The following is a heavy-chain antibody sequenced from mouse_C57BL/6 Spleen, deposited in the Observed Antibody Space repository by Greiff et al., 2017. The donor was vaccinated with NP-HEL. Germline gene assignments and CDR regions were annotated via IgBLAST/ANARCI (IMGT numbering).Heavy chain of an antibody. CDR2: ISSGSSTI. CDR3: ARVPNYGNYGAMDY. V-gene: IGHV5-17*01. D-gene: IGHD2-1*01. J-gene: IGHJ4*01. CDR1: GFTFSDYG. Sequence: EVQGVESGGGLVKPGGSLKLSCAASGFTFSDYGMHWVRQAPEKGLEWVAYISSGSSTIYYADTVKGRFTISRDHAKNTLFLQMTSLRSEDTAMYYWARVPNYGNYGAMDYWGQGTSVTVSS.